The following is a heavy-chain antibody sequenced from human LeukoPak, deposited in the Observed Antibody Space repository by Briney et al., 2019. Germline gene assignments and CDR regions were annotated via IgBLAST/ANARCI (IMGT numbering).Heavy chain of an antibody. CDR3: ARDQYYYDSSGYYLLDY. Sequence: SETLSLTCAVSGDSISSNNWWSWVRQPPGKGLEWIGEIYHSGSTNYNPSLQSRVTISVDKSKNHFSLKVSSVTAADTAVYFCARDQYYYDSSGYYLLDYWGQGTLVTVSS. D-gene: IGHD3-22*01. V-gene: IGHV4-4*02. CDR2: IYHSGST. CDR1: GDSISSNNW. J-gene: IGHJ4*02.